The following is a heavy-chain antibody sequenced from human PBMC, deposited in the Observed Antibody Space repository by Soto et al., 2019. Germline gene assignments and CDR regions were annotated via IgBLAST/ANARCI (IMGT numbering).Heavy chain of an antibody. CDR3: ARGIPSSITGTTERNYYYYMDV. D-gene: IGHD1-7*01. J-gene: IGHJ6*03. CDR2: IYSGGST. CDR1: GFTVSSNY. V-gene: IGHV3-53*04. Sequence: GGSLRLSCAASGFTVSSNYMSWVRQAPGKGLEWVSVIYSGGSTYYPDSVKGRFTISRHNSKNTLYLQMNSLRAEDTAVYYCARGIPSSITGTTERNYYYYMDVWGKGTTVTVSS.